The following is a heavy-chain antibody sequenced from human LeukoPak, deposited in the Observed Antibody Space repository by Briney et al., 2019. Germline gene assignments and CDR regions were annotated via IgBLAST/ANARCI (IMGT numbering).Heavy chain of an antibody. CDR3: ALLTTVTSYYFDY. CDR2: ISYSGST. J-gene: IGHJ4*02. CDR1: RGSISSYY. V-gene: IGHV4-59*01. Sequence: SETLSLTCAVSRGSISSYYWSWIRQPPGKGLEWIGYISYSGSTNYNPSLKSRVTMSVDTSKNHFSLNLSSVTAADTAVYYCALLTTVTSYYFDYWGQGTLVTVSS. D-gene: IGHD4-17*01.